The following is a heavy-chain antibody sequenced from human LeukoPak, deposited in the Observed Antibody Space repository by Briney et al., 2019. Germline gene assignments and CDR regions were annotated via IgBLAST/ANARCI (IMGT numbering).Heavy chain of an antibody. Sequence: ASVKVSCKASGGTFSSYAISWVRQAPGQGLEWMGRIIPILGIANYAQKFQGRVTITADKSTTTAYMELSSLRSEDTAVYYCARDLTDMIVSLGWGQGTLVTVSS. J-gene: IGHJ4*02. D-gene: IGHD3-22*01. CDR3: ARDLTDMIVSLG. V-gene: IGHV1-69*04. CDR2: IIPILGIA. CDR1: GGTFSSYA.